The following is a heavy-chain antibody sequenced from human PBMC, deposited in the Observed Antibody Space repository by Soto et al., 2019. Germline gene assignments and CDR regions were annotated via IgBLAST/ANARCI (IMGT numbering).Heavy chain of an antibody. Sequence: SSETLSLTCAVSGGSISSGGYSWSWIRQPPGKGLEWIGYIYDSESAYYNPSLKSRVTISMDTSKNHFAMRLSSVTGADTAVYYCARASSSSSAADYWGQGTLVTVSS. CDR3: ARASSSSSAADY. D-gene: IGHD6-6*01. V-gene: IGHV4-30-2*05. CDR2: IYDSESA. CDR1: GGSISSGGYS. J-gene: IGHJ4*02.